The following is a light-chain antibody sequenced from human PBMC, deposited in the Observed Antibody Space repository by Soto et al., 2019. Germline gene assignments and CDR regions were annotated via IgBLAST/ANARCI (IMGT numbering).Light chain of an antibody. CDR1: SSDVGAYNY. CDR3: NSYAGSKTSV. J-gene: IGLJ1*01. Sequence: QSALTQTASVSGSPGQSITISCTGTSSDVGAYNYVSWYQHHPGKAPKLMIFDVNNRPSGVSDRFSGSKSGNTASLTISGLQAEDEADYYCNSYAGSKTSVFGSGTTVTVL. V-gene: IGLV2-14*03. CDR2: DVN.